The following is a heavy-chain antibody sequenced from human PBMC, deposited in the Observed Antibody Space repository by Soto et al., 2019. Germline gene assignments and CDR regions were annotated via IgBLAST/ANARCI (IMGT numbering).Heavy chain of an antibody. CDR3: AREGYDSSGYYYHAFDI. Sequence: GGSLRLSCAASGFTFSSYSMNWVRQAPGKGLEWVSSISSSSSYIYYADSVKGRFTISRDNAKNSLYLQMNSLRAEDTAVYYCAREGYDSSGYYYHAFDIWGQGTMVTVSS. J-gene: IGHJ3*02. CDR2: ISSSSSYI. V-gene: IGHV3-21*01. D-gene: IGHD3-22*01. CDR1: GFTFSSYS.